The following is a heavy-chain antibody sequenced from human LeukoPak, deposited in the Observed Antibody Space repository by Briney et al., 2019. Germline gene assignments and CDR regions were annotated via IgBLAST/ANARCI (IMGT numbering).Heavy chain of an antibody. CDR1: GGSVSSGSYY. Sequence: SETLSLTCTVSGGSVSSGSYYWSWIRQPAGKGLEWIAYIYYSGSTDYNPSLKSRVTISLDTSKNQFSLKLRPVTAADTAVYYCARVGYDTSGYSNYWGQGTLVTVSS. D-gene: IGHD3-22*01. V-gene: IGHV4-61*01. J-gene: IGHJ4*02. CDR3: ARVGYDTSGYSNY. CDR2: IYYSGST.